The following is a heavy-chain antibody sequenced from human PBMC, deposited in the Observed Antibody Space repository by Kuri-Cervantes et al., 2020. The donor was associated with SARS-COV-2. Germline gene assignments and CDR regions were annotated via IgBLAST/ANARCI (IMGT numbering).Heavy chain of an antibody. CDR1: GFTFGDYA. CDR2: IRSKAYGGTT. CDR3: ARDLLLVYYYKDV. V-gene: IGHV3-49*04. J-gene: IGHJ6*03. D-gene: IGHD2-21*01. Sequence: GESLKISCTASGFTFGDYAMSWVRQAPGKGLEWVGFIRSKAYGGTTEYAASVKGRFTISRDDSKSIAYLQMNSLKTEDTAVYYCARDLLLVYYYKDVWGKGTTVTVSS.